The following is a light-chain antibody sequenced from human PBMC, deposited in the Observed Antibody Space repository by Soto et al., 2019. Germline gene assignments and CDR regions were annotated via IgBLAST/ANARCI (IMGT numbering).Light chain of an antibody. CDR3: QQHVT. CDR2: EAS. Sequence: LLLTQSPAILSVSPGDRATLSCRASQSVSSDLAWYQQKPGQPPRLLIYEASTRAPGVPARFSGSGSGPEFTLTISSLQSEDFAVYYCQQHVTFGQGTKVEIK. CDR1: QSVSSD. V-gene: IGKV3-15*01. J-gene: IGKJ1*01.